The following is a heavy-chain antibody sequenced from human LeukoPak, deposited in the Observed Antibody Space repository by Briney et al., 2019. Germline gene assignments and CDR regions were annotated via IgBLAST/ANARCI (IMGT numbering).Heavy chain of an antibody. J-gene: IGHJ4*02. CDR2: ISGSGGST. Sequence: GRSLRLSCAASGFTFDDYAMHWVRQAPGKGLEWVSAISGSGGSTYYADSVKGRFTISRDNSKNTLYLQMNSLRAEDTAVYYCAKEGPSGSSPLLGGQGTLVTVSS. V-gene: IGHV3-23*01. CDR1: GFTFDDYA. D-gene: IGHD1-26*01. CDR3: AKEGPSGSSPLL.